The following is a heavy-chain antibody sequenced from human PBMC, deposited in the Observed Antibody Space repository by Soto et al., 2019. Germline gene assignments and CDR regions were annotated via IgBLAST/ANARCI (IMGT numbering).Heavy chain of an antibody. V-gene: IGHV1-24*01. J-gene: IGHJ5*02. D-gene: IGHD6-13*01. Sequence: QVQLVQSGAEVKKPGASVKVSCKVSGYTLTELSRHWVRQAPGKGLEWMGGFDPEDGETIYAQKFQGRVTITEDTYTDTAYMELSSLRSEDTAVYYCATEAYSISWYWFDPGGQGTLVTVSS. CDR2: FDPEDGET. CDR1: GYTLTELS. CDR3: ATEAYSISWYWFDP.